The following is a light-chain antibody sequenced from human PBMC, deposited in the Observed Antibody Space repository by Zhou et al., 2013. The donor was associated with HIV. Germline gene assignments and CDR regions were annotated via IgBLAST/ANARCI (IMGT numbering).Light chain of an antibody. J-gene: IGKJ1*01. CDR3: QQYNTYLRT. CDR1: QSISNW. Sequence: DIQMTQSPSTLSASVGDSVTITCRASQSISNWLAWYQQKPGKAPKLLIYKASSLESGVPLRFSGSGSGTEFTLTISSLQPDDFATYYCQQYNTYLRTFGQGTKVEIK. V-gene: IGKV1-5*03. CDR2: KAS.